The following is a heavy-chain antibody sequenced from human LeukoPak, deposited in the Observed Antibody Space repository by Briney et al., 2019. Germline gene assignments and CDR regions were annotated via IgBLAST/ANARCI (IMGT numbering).Heavy chain of an antibody. J-gene: IGHJ4*02. V-gene: IGHV1-46*01. CDR1: GGTVSSYV. CDR2: IYPRDGST. Sequence: ASVKVSCKASGGTVSSYVISWVRQAPGQGLEWMGMIYPRDGSTSYAQKFQGRVTVTRDTSTSTVHMELSGLRSEDTAVYYCARDQEGFDYWGQGTLVTVSS. CDR3: ARDQEGFDY.